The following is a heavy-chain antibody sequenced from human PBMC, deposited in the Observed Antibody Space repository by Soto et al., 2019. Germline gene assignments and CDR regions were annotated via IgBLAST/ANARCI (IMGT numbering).Heavy chain of an antibody. Sequence: GGSLRLSCEASGFTFSDYYMSWIRQAPGKGLEWVSYIGTRGNTKYYADSVRGRFTISRDNAKNSLYLQMNSLRADDTAVYYCARDGTEYYGEYYDYWGQGIPVTVSS. J-gene: IGHJ4*02. D-gene: IGHD4-17*01. CDR3: ARDGTEYYGEYYDY. CDR2: IGTRGNTK. V-gene: IGHV3-11*01. CDR1: GFTFSDYY.